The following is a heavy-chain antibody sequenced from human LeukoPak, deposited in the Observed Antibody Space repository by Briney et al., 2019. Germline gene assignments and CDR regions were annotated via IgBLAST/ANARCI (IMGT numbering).Heavy chain of an antibody. CDR3: ARVGLHYYPSGSPANWFDP. CDR2: IYHSGST. Sequence: PSETLSLTCSVSGGFNTHYYWTWIRQPPGKELEWIGYIYHSGSTKYNPSLESRVTISVDTSKNQFSLKLSSVTAADTAVYYCARVGLHYYPSGSPANWFDPWGQGTLVTVSS. V-gene: IGHV4-59*01. D-gene: IGHD3-10*01. CDR1: GGFNTHYY. J-gene: IGHJ5*02.